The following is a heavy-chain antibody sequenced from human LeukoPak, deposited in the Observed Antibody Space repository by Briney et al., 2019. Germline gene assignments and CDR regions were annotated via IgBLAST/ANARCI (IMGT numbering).Heavy chain of an antibody. J-gene: IGHJ4*02. D-gene: IGHD3-10*01. CDR3: AEAEGSGNQPFKY. Sequence: PGGSLRLSCAASGFTFSSYGMHWVRQAPGKGLEWVAVISYDGSNKYYADSVKGRFTISRDNSKNTLYLQMNSLRAEDTAVYSCAEAEGSGNQPFKYWGQGTLVTVSS. CDR2: ISYDGSNK. V-gene: IGHV3-30*18. CDR1: GFTFSSYG.